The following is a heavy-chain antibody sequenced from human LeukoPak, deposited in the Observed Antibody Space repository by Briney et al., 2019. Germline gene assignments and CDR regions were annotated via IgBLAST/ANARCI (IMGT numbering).Heavy chain of an antibody. CDR2: IDHSGST. D-gene: IGHD5-12*01. J-gene: IGHJ4*02. CDR1: GGSITSHY. Sequence: SETLSLTCTVSGGSITSHYWSWIRQPPGKGLEWIGYIDHSGSTNYNPSLTSRVTISVDTSKNQFSLKLTYVTAADTAVYYCARDPSCYDYYFDYWGQGSLVTVSS. CDR3: ARDPSCYDYYFDY. V-gene: IGHV4-59*11.